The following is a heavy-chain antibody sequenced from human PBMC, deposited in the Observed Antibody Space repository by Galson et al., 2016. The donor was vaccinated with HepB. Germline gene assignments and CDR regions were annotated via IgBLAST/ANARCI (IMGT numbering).Heavy chain of an antibody. CDR3: ARDPGARNGMNV. J-gene: IGHJ6*02. CDR2: ISKTGDTT. D-gene: IGHD3-10*01. CDR1: GFTFSDWD. Sequence: SLRLSCAASGFTFSDWDFHWVRQAPGKGLDWVAVISKTGDTTFYGDSVKGRFTISRDNSKNTVDLQIHSLRSEDAAVYFCARDPGARNGMNVWGQGATVTVSS. V-gene: IGHV3-30-3*01.